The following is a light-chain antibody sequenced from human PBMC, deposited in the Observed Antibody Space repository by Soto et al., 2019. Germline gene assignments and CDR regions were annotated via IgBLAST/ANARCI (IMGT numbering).Light chain of an antibody. CDR2: DVT. J-gene: IGLJ2*01. V-gene: IGLV2-14*01. Sequence: QSALTQPASVSGSPGQSITISGTGTSSDVGGYNFVSWYQQHPGKAPKLMIYDVTNRPSGFSNRFSGSKSGNTATLTISGLQAEDEADYYCSSYTSTSTVVFGGGTKLTVL. CDR1: SSDVGGYNF. CDR3: SSYTSTSTVV.